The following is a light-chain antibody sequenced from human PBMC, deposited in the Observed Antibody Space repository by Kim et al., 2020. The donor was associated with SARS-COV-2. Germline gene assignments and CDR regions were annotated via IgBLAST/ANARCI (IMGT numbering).Light chain of an antibody. CDR3: HHYNTYST. J-gene: IGKJ1*01. CDR1: QSISDW. CDR2: KTS. Sequence: DIQLTQYPSLLSASVGDRVTITCRASQSISDWLAWYQQKPGRAPNLLIYKTSNLQSGVPSRFGGSGSGTEFTLTISSLQPDDFATYFCHHYNTYSTFGQGTKVDIK. V-gene: IGKV1-5*03.